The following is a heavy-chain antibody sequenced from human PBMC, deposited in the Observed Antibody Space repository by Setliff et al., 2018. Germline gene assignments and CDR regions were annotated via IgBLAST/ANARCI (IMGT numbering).Heavy chain of an antibody. CDR3: TKAGEWELLVHYFDC. CDR1: GFTFSSFW. V-gene: IGHV3-74*01. CDR2: IKSDGSST. D-gene: IGHD1-26*01. Sequence: GGSLRLSCAASGFTFSSFWMHWVRRAPGKGLVWVSRIKSDGSSTTYADSVKGRFTISRDNSRNTLYLQMNSLRAEDTAVYYCTKAGEWELLVHYFDCWGQGTLVTVSS. J-gene: IGHJ4*02.